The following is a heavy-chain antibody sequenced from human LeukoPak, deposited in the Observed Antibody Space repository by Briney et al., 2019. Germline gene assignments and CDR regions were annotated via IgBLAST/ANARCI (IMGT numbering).Heavy chain of an antibody. V-gene: IGHV3-21*01. Sequence: GGSLRLSCAASGFTFSSYSMNWVRQAPGKGLEWVSSISSSSSYIYYADSVKGRFTISRDNAKSSLYLQMNSLNAEDTAVYYCARGRTIVTTLDYWGQGTLVTVSS. D-gene: IGHD4-17*01. CDR2: ISSSSSYI. CDR3: ARGRTIVTTLDY. J-gene: IGHJ4*02. CDR1: GFTFSSYS.